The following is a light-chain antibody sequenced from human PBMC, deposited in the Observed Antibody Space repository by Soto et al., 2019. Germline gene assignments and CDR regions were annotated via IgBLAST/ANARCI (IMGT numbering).Light chain of an antibody. V-gene: IGKV1-9*01. Sequence: DIQLTQSPSFLSASVGDRVTITCRASQGISSYLAWYQQKPGKAPKLLIYAASTLQSGVPSRFSGSGSGTEFTLTISRLQPVDFATYYCQQLNSYPYMYTFGQGTKLEIK. J-gene: IGKJ2*01. CDR3: QQLNSYPYMYT. CDR1: QGISSY. CDR2: AAS.